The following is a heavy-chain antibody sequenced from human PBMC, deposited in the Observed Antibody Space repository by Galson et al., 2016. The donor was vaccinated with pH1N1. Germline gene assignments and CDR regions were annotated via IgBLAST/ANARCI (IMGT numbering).Heavy chain of an antibody. Sequence: SLRPSCAASGFPLSPYYMHWVRQAPGKWLELVAATSSDHSKKSYAESMKGRFTTSRDNSRNTLCLQMYSLRPEDTGVYFCARAAYYDVDLVDFYFDFWGQGTLVTDSS. D-gene: IGHD3-22*01. CDR3: ARAAYYDVDLVDFYFDF. CDR2: TSSDHSKK. J-gene: IGHJ4*02. V-gene: IGHV3-30*04. CDR1: GFPLSPYY.